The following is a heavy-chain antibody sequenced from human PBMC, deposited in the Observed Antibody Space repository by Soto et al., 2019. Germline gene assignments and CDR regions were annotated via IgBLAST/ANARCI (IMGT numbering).Heavy chain of an antibody. D-gene: IGHD3-22*01. CDR1: GYTFISYG. V-gene: IGHV1-18*01. J-gene: IGHJ5*02. Sequence: QVQLVQSGAEVKKPGASVKVSCKASGYTFISYGISWVRQAPGQGLEWMGWISAYNGNTIYAQKLQGRVTMTTDTSTSSAYMELRSLRSDDTAVYYCARDYYDSSGVFPNWFDPWGQGTLVTVSS. CDR3: ARDYYDSSGVFPNWFDP. CDR2: ISAYNGNT.